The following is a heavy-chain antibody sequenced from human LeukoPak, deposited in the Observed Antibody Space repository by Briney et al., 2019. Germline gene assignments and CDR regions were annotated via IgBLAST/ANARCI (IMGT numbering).Heavy chain of an antibody. CDR1: GFPFSSYS. CDR3: ARARGDYAFDI. J-gene: IGHJ3*02. CDR2: ISSSSSYI. Sequence: GGSLRLSCAASGFPFSSYSMNWVRQAPAKGLEWVSSISSSSSYIYYADSVKGRFTISRDNAKNSLYLQMNSLRAEDTAVYYCARARGDYAFDIWGQGTMVTVSS. D-gene: IGHD2-21*02. V-gene: IGHV3-21*01.